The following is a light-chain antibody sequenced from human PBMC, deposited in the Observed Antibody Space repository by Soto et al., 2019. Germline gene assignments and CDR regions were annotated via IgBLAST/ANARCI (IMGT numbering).Light chain of an antibody. CDR3: QQYNNWPPLT. CDR2: GAS. J-gene: IGKJ4*01. CDR1: QSVSSN. V-gene: IGKV3D-15*01. Sequence: EIVMTQSPATLSVSPGERATLSCRASQSVSSNLAWYQQKPGQAPRLLIYGASIRATGIPARFSGSGSRTEFTLTISSLQSEDFAVYYCQQYNNWPPLTLGGGTKVEIK.